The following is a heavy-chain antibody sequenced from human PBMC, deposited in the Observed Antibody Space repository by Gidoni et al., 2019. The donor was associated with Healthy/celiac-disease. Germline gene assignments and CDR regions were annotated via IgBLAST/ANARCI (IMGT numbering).Heavy chain of an antibody. J-gene: IGHJ6*02. V-gene: IGHV1-2*04. CDR3: ARDWGGIAHGPYYGMDV. Sequence: QVQLVQSGAEVKKPGASVKVSCKASGYTFTGYYMHWVRQAPGQGLEWMGWINPNSGGTNYAQKFQGWVTMTRDTSISTAYMELSRLRSDDTAVYYCARDWGGIAHGPYYGMDVWGQGTTVTVSS. CDR1: GYTFTGYY. D-gene: IGHD6-13*01. CDR2: INPNSGGT.